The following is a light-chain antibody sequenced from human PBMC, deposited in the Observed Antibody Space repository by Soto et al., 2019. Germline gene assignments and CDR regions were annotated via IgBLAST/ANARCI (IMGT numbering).Light chain of an antibody. Sequence: QSVLTQSPSASASLGASVRLTCTRSSGHSTYSIAWHQKQPEQGPRYLMQLNSDGSHTKGDRLPDRFSGSSSGAERYLTSAILQSEDDAYYYCPDWDTGIRVFGGGTKLTVL. V-gene: IGLV4-69*01. CDR2: LNSDGSH. CDR3: PDWDTGIRV. CDR1: SGHSTYS. J-gene: IGLJ3*02.